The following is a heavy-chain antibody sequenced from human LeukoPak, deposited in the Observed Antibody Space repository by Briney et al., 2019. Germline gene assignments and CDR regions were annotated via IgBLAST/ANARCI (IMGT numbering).Heavy chain of an antibody. D-gene: IGHD6-6*01. CDR2: INHSGST. Sequence: PSETLSLTCAVYGGSFSGYYWSWIRQPPGKGLEWIGEINHSGSTNYNPSLKSRVTISVDTSKNQFSLKLSSVTAADTAVYYCARGTQYRGWGQGTLVTVSS. J-gene: IGHJ4*02. CDR3: ARGTQYRG. CDR1: GGSFSGYY. V-gene: IGHV4-34*01.